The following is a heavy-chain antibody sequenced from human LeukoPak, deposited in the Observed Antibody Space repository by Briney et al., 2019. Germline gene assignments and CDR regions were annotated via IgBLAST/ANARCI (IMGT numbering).Heavy chain of an antibody. D-gene: IGHD3-10*01. CDR1: GFTFSSYG. V-gene: IGHV3-30*18. Sequence: GGSLRLSCAASGFTFSSYGMHWVRQAPGKGLEWVAVISYDGSNKYYADSVKGRFTISRDNSENTLYLQMNSLRAEDTAVYYCAKGPGSGSYPSYWGQGTLVTVSS. CDR2: ISYDGSNK. CDR3: AKGPGSGSYPSY. J-gene: IGHJ4*02.